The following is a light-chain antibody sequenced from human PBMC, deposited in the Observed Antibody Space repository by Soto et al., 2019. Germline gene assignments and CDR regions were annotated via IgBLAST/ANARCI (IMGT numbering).Light chain of an antibody. V-gene: IGKV1-9*01. Sequence: IQLTQSPSSLSASVGDRVTITCRASQGISSYLAWYQQKPGKAPKLLIYAASTLQSGVPSRFSGSGSGTDFTLTISSLQPEDFATHYCQQLNSYPRFGPGTKVDIK. J-gene: IGKJ3*01. CDR3: QQLNSYPR. CDR2: AAS. CDR1: QGISSY.